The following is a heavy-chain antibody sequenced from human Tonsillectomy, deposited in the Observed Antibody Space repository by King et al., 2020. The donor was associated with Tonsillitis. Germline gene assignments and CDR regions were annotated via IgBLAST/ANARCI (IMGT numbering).Heavy chain of an antibody. V-gene: IGHV3-30-3*01. CDR3: ARYAQSCGAGYCYSTYYFDS. J-gene: IGHJ4*02. D-gene: IGHD2-15*01. CDR1: AFTFSSHT. CDR2: ISYDGNNQ. Sequence: VQLVESGGGVVQPGRSLRLSCAASAFTFSSHTMHWVRQAPGKGLEWVAVISYDGNNQYYPDSVKGRFTISRDNSKNTLYLQMNSLRAEDTAVYYCARYAQSCGAGYCYSTYYFDSWGQGTLVTVSS.